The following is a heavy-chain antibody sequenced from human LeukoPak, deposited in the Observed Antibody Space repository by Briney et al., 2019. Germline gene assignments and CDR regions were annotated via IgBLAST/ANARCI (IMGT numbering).Heavy chain of an antibody. CDR1: GGTFSSYA. D-gene: IGHD2-15*01. V-gene: IGHV1-69*13. CDR2: IIPIFGTA. CDR3: ARGYCSGGSCCMDV. J-gene: IGHJ6*02. Sequence: SVKVSCKASGGTFSSYAISWVRQAPGQGLEWMGGIIPIFGTANYAQKFQGRVTITADESTSTAYMELSRLRSDDTAVYYCARGYCSGGSCCMDVWGQGTTVTVSS.